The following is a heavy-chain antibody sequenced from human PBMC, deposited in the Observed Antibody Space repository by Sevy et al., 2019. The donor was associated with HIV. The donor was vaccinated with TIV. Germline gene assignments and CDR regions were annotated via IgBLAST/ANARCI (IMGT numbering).Heavy chain of an antibody. Sequence: GESPKIPCAASAFTFSRYWMGWVRQAPGKGLEWGANIKQDGSQKYYVDSVKGRFTISRDNAKNSLYLQMNSLRAEDTAVYYCARDSGNYYFNYWGQGALVTVSS. D-gene: IGHD1-26*01. V-gene: IGHV3-7*01. CDR3: ARDSGNYYFNY. J-gene: IGHJ4*02. CDR2: IKQDGSQK. CDR1: AFTFSRYW.